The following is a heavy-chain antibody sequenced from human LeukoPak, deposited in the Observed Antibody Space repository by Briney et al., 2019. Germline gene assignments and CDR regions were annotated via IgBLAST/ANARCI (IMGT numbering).Heavy chain of an antibody. CDR3: AKDRGAGYWKYYFDY. V-gene: IGHV3-9*01. CDR2: ISWNSGSI. Sequence: GRSLRLSCAASGFTFDDYAMHWVRQAPGKGLEWVSGISWNSGSIGYADSVKGRFTISRDNAKNSLYLQMNSLRAEDTALYYCAKDRGAGYWKYYFDYWGQPTLV. CDR1: GFTFDDYA. D-gene: IGHD5-24*01. J-gene: IGHJ4*02.